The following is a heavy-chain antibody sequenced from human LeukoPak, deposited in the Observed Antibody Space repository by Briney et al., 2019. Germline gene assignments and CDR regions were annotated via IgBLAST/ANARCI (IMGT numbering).Heavy chain of an antibody. CDR1: GFTFSSYE. CDR2: ISSSGSTI. D-gene: IGHD6-19*01. J-gene: IGHJ6*03. CDR3: ARGAVAGLLYYYYYMDV. V-gene: IGHV3-48*03. Sequence: GGSLRLSCAASGFTFSSYEMNWVRQAPGKGLEWVSYISSSGSTIYYADSVKGRFTISRDNAKNSLYLQMNSLRAEDTAVYYCARGAVAGLLYYYYYMDVWGKGTTVTISS.